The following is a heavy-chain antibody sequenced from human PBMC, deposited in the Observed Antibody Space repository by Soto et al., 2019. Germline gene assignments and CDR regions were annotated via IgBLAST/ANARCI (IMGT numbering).Heavy chain of an antibody. D-gene: IGHD6-25*01. CDR1: GFTFSSWLTFSTYA. V-gene: IGHV3-23*01. Sequence: SLRLSCVGSGFTFSSWLTFSTYAMAWVRQAPGKGLEWVSSISNSGETTYYADSVKGRFTISRDNSKNTLYLQMNSLRADDTAVYYCTRRPAAFDIWGQGTMVTVSS. J-gene: IGHJ3*02. CDR2: ISNSGETT. CDR3: TRRPAAFDI.